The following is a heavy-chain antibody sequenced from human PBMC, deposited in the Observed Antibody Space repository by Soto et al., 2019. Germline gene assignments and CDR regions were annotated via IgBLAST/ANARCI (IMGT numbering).Heavy chain of an antibody. Sequence: EVPLVESGGGLVQPGRSLRLSCVASGFIADDYAMHWVRQAPGKGLEWVSGISSNSATINYADSVKGRFTISRDNAKNSLFLQMNSLRPEDTAFYYCAKDMKWRGMTTIHYFDSWGQGTLVTVSS. D-gene: IGHD4-17*01. J-gene: IGHJ4*02. CDR2: ISSNSATI. V-gene: IGHV3-9*02. CDR1: GFIADDYA. CDR3: AKDMKWRGMTTIHYFDS.